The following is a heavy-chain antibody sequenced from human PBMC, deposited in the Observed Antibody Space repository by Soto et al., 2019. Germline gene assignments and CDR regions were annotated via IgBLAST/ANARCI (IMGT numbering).Heavy chain of an antibody. J-gene: IGHJ4*02. CDR3: ARDPGPFIPARPNFWVY. CDR1: GGTFSSYA. CDR2: IIPIFGTA. Sequence: QVQLVQSGAEVKKPGSSVKGSCKASGGTFSSYAISWVRQAPGQGLEWMGGIIPIFGTANYAQKFQGRVTITADESTSTAYMELSSLRSEDTAVYYCARDPGPFIPARPNFWVYWGQGTLVTVSS. V-gene: IGHV1-69*01. D-gene: IGHD6-6*01.